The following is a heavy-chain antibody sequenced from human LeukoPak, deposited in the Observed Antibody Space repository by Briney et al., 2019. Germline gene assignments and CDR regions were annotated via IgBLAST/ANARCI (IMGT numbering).Heavy chain of an antibody. CDR3: ARNRKGSSWYYYYYYGMDV. V-gene: IGHV6-1*01. D-gene: IGHD6-13*01. CDR1: GDSVSSNSAA. Sequence: SQTLSLTCVISGDSVSSNSAAWNWIRQSPSRGLEWLGRTYYRSKWYSYSAVSVKSRIIINPDTSKNQFSLQLNSVTPEDTAVYYCARNRKGSSWYYYYYYGMDVWGQGTTVTVSS. J-gene: IGHJ6*02. CDR2: TYYRSKWYS.